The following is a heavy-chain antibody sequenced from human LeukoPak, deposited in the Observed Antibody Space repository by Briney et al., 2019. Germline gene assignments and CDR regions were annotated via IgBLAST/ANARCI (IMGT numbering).Heavy chain of an antibody. D-gene: IGHD2-2*01. CDR1: GYTFTIYY. Sequence: ASVKVSCKASGYTFTIYYIHWVRQAPGQGREWVGIINPSGGGTRYAQEFQGRITMTSDTSTSTVYMELSSLRSEDTAIYYCVRSTDSHAFDIWGQGTLVTVSS. CDR3: VRSTDSHAFDI. CDR2: INPSGGGT. V-gene: IGHV1-46*01. J-gene: IGHJ3*02.